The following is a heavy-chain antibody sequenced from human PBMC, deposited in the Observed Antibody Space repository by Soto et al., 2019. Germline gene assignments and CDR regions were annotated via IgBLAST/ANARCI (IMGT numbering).Heavy chain of an antibody. V-gene: IGHV5-51*01. CDR2: IYPGDSDT. Sequence: PGESLKISCKGSGYSFTSYWIAWVRQMPGKGLGWMGIIYPGDSDTRYSPSFKGQVTISADKSISTAYLQWSSLKASDTAMYYCALASPFCSSTTCYIDYWGQGTLVTVSS. CDR1: GYSFTSYW. CDR3: ALASPFCSSTTCYIDY. J-gene: IGHJ4*02. D-gene: IGHD2-2*01.